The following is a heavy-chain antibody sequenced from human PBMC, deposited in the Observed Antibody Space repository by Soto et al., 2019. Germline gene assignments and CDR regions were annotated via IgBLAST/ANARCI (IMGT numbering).Heavy chain of an antibody. CDR2: VYYSGTT. J-gene: IGHJ4*02. D-gene: IGHD4-17*01. CDR3: ARTTAVPNSLRSRYFFDY. Sequence: PSETMSLTCSVSGGSVSDKTYYWSWIRQHPVKRLEWIGYVYYSGTTNYNPSLKSPVTISVDLSKNQFTLRLSSVTTADTALYYCARTTAVPNSLRSRYFFDYWGQGTLVTVSS. CDR1: GGSVSDKTYY. V-gene: IGHV4-61*01.